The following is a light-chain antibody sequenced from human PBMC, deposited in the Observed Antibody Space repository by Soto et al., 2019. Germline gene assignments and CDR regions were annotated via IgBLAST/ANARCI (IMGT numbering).Light chain of an antibody. V-gene: IGLV2-14*01. CDR2: DVS. J-gene: IGLJ1*01. CDR3: SSYTSATTYV. Sequence: QSALTQPASVSGSPGQSITISCTGTSSDVGAYNYDSWYQQYPGEAPKVIIYDVSHRPAGVSNRFSGSKSGNTACLTISGLQTQDEADYYCSSYTSATTYVFGTGTKLTVL. CDR1: SSDVGAYNY.